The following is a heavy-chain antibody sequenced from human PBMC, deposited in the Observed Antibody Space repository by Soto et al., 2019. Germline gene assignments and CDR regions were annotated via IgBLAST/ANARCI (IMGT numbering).Heavy chain of an antibody. CDR2: MHYSGTS. V-gene: IGHV4-59*01. D-gene: IGHD3-22*01. Sequence: PSETLPLTCVVSADSITNNFWTWSRQPPGTGLERIWLMHYSGTSNYSAALKSRATRLVYSSKNHFPLKLRSVTSADTAVSYCARGRDDNSARYFGHLFGSWGQGPLVTVST. J-gene: IGHJ4*02. CDR3: ARGRDDNSARYFGHLFGS. CDR1: ADSITNNF.